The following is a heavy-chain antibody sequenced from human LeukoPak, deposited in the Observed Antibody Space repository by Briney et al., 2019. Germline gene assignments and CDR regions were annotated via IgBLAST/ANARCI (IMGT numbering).Heavy chain of an antibody. D-gene: IGHD4-23*01. CDR3: ARDRYGGRFDP. CDR2: ISAYNGNT. J-gene: IGHJ5*02. Sequence: ASVKVSCKASGYTFTSYGISWVRQAPGQGLEWMGWISAYNGNTNDAQKLQGRVTMTTDTSTSTAYMELRSLRSADTAVYYCARDRYGGRFDPWGQGTLVTVSS. CDR1: GYTFTSYG. V-gene: IGHV1-18*01.